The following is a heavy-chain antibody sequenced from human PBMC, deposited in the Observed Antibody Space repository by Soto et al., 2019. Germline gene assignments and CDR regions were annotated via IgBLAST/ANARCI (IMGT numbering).Heavy chain of an antibody. J-gene: IGHJ4*02. V-gene: IGHV4-4*02. CDR3: ARLVYDSRLNYLYFDH. CDR1: GVPISSGNW. Sequence: TSETLSLTCDVSGVPISSGNWWSWVRQPPGKGLEWIAEVYNDGSANYHPSLESRATISVDRSKNQFSLRLSSVTAADTGKYYCARLVYDSRLNYLYFDHWGQGTLVTSPQ. CDR2: VYNDGSA. D-gene: IGHD3-22*01.